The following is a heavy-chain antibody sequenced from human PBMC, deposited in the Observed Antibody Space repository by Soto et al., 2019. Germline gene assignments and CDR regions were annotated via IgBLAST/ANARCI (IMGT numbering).Heavy chain of an antibody. V-gene: IGHV4-34*01. CDR1: GGSFSGYY. Sequence: TLSLTCAVYGGSFSGYYWSWIRQPPGKGLEWIGEINHSGSTNYNPSLKSRVTISVDTSKNQFSLKLSSVTAADTAVYYCARAISGGTIAIFGVVTGRGFDYWGQGTLVTVSS. D-gene: IGHD3-3*01. J-gene: IGHJ4*02. CDR3: ARAISGGTIAIFGVVTGRGFDY. CDR2: INHSGST.